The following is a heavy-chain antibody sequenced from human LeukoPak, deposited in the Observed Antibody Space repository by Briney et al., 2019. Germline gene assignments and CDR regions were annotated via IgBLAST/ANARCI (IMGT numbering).Heavy chain of an antibody. D-gene: IGHD6-13*01. V-gene: IGHV4-59*01. CDR2: IYYSGST. CDR3: ARGLAAAGTSYFDY. CDR1: GGSINSYY. Sequence: PSETLSLTCTVSGGSINSYYWSWIRQPPGKGLEWIGYIYYSGSTNYNPSLKSRVTISVDTSKNQFSLKLSSVTAADTAVYYCARGLAAAGTSYFDYWGQGTLVTVSS. J-gene: IGHJ4*02.